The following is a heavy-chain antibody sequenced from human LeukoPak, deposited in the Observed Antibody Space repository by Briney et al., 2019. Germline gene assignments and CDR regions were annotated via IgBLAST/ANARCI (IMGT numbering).Heavy chain of an antibody. CDR2: ISSSSRTI. Sequence: GGSLRLSCTASGFTFGDYAMSWVRQAPGKGLEWVSYISSSSRTIYYADSVKGRFTISRDNAKNSLYLQMNSLRAEDTAVYYCANMAVTYYFDFWGQGTLVTVSS. CDR3: ANMAVTYYFDF. V-gene: IGHV3-48*01. D-gene: IGHD4-11*01. CDR1: GFTFGDYA. J-gene: IGHJ4*02.